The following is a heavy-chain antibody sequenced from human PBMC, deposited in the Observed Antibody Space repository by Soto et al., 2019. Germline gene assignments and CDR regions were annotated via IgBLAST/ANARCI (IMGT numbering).Heavy chain of an antibody. CDR1: VLTFSSYG. V-gene: IGHV3-30*18. CDR3: AKDLNGMDV. Sequence: GGSLRLSCAASVLTFSSYGMHWVRQAPGKGLEWVAVISYDGSNKYYADSVKGRFTISRDNSKNTLYLQMNSLRAEDTAVYYCAKDLNGMDVWGQGTTVTVSS. J-gene: IGHJ6*02. CDR2: ISYDGSNK.